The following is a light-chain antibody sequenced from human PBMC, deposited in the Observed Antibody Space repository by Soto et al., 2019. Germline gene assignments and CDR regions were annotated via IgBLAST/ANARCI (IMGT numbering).Light chain of an antibody. CDR1: SSNIGAGYD. J-gene: IGLJ2*01. CDR3: QSYDSSLSGSMV. V-gene: IGLV1-40*01. CDR2: GNS. Sequence: QSVLTQPPSVSGAPGQRVTISCTGSSSNIGAGYDVHWYQQLPGTAPKLLIYGNSNRPSGVPDRFSGSKSGTSASLAITGLHAEDEADYYCQSYDSSLSGSMVFGGGTKVTVL.